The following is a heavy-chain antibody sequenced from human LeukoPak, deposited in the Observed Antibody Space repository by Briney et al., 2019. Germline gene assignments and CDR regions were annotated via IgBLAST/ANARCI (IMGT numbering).Heavy chain of an antibody. D-gene: IGHD1-7*01. CDR3: ARGGLSRTLRSLDY. Sequence: TGESLKISCKGSGYSFTSYWVAWVRQMPGKGLEWMGIIYPGDSDTRYSPSFQGQVTISADKAISTAYLQLSSLKASDTAMYYCARGGLSRTLRSLDYWGQGTLVTVSS. CDR1: GYSFTSYW. V-gene: IGHV5-51*01. CDR2: IYPGDSDT. J-gene: IGHJ4*02.